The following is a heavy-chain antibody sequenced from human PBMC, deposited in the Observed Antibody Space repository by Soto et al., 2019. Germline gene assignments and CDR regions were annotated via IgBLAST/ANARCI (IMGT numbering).Heavy chain of an antibody. CDR2: IIPILGIA. D-gene: IGHD3-10*01. CDR1: GGTFSSYT. J-gene: IGHJ5*02. Sequence: QVQLVQSGAEVKKPGSSVKVSCKASGGTFSSYTISWVRQAPGQGLEWMGRIIPILGIANYAQKFQGRVTIAADKSTSTAYMELSSLRSEDTAVYYCARLWFGAPIHLEAWGQGTLVTVSS. V-gene: IGHV1-69*02. CDR3: ARLWFGAPIHLEA.